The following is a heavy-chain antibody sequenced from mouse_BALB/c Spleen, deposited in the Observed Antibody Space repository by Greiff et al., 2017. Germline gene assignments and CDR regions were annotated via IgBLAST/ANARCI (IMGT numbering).Heavy chain of an antibody. CDR1: GFTFSSYT. CDR2: ISNGGGST. CDR3: ARHRAYDDGGPYYYAMDD. D-gene: IGHD2-14*01. Sequence: EAQRVESGGGLVQPGGSLKLSCAASGFTFSSYTMSWVRQTPEKRLEWVAYISNGGGSTYYPDTLKGRFTISRDNAKNTLYLQMSSLKSEDTAMYFCARHRAYDDGGPYYYAMDDWGQGTSVTVSS. V-gene: IGHV5-12-2*01. J-gene: IGHJ4*01.